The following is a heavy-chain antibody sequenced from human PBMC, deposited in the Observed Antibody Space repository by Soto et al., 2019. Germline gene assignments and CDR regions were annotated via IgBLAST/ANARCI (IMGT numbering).Heavy chain of an antibody. CDR3: ARGRSSSWFYYFDY. V-gene: IGHV4-34*01. CDR1: GGSFSGYY. Sequence: SETLSLTCAVYGGSFSGYYWSWIRQPPGKGLEWIGEINHSGSTNYNPSLKSRVTISVNTSKDQFSLKLSSVTAADTAVYYCARGRSSSWFYYFDYWGQGTQVTVS. CDR2: INHSGST. J-gene: IGHJ4*02. D-gene: IGHD6-13*01.